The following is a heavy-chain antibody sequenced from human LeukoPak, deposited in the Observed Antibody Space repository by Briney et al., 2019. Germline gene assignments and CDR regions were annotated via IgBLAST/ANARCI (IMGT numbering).Heavy chain of an antibody. Sequence: SETLSLTCTVSGGSISSYYWSSIRQPPGKGLEWIGYIYYSGSTNYNPSLKSRVTISVDTSKNQFSLKLSPVTAADTAVYYCARVGGFDPWGQGTLVTVSS. CDR2: IYYSGST. CDR3: ARVGGFDP. V-gene: IGHV4-59*01. J-gene: IGHJ5*02. D-gene: IGHD4-17*01. CDR1: GGSISSYY.